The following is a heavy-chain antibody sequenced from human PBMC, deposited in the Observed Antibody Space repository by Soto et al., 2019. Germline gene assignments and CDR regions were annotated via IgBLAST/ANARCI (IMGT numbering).Heavy chain of an antibody. CDR3: VRYNWPIFDY. J-gene: IGHJ4*02. Sequence: SETLSLTCAVYGGSFSGYYWTWVRQFPGKGLEWIGEISHSGITKYKSSLSSRVTISLDTSKNQFSLKLSSVTAADTAVYYCVRYNWPIFDYWGQGTLVTVSS. V-gene: IGHV4-34*01. CDR2: ISHSGIT. D-gene: IGHD1-1*01. CDR1: GGSFSGYY.